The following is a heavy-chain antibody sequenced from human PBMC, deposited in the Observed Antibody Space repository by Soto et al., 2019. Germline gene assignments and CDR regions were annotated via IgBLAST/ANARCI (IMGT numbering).Heavy chain of an antibody. Sequence: TSETLSLTCAVSGGSISSGGYSWSWIRQPPGKGLEWIGYMYHSGSTYYNPSLKSRVTISIDRSKNQFSLKLSSVTAADTAVYYCARRWGRTFDYWGQGTLVTVSS. J-gene: IGHJ4*02. CDR3: ARRWGRTFDY. V-gene: IGHV4-30-2*01. CDR2: MYHSGST. CDR1: GGSISSGGYS. D-gene: IGHD1-26*01.